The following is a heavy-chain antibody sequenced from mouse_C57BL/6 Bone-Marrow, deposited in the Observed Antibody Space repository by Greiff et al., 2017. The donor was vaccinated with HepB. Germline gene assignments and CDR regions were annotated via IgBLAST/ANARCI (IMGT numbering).Heavy chain of an antibody. V-gene: IGHV1-19*01. J-gene: IGHJ1*03. CDR2: INPYSGST. CDR3: ARSRYNDDDFDD. CDR1: GYTFTDYY. D-gene: IGHD1-3*01. Sequence: VQLQQSGPVLVKPGASVKMSCKASGYTFTDYYMNWVKQRPGKSLEWIGVINPYSGSTNYNQKFKSKATMTVDKSSSTAYMQLNSLTSEDSAVYYCARSRYNDDDFDDWGTGTTVTVSS.